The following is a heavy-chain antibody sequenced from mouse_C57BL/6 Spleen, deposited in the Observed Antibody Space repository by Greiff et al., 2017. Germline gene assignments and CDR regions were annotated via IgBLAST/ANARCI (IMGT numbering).Heavy chain of an antibody. CDR2: INYDGSST. D-gene: IGHD4-1*01. V-gene: IGHV5-16*01. Sequence: EVKLVESEGGLVQPGSSMKLSCTASGFTFSDYYLAWVRQVPEKGLEWVANINYDGSSTYYLDSLKSRFIISRDNAKNILYLQMSSLKSEDTATYYCAREVTGMYYFDYWGQGTTLTVSS. CDR3: AREVTGMYYFDY. J-gene: IGHJ2*01. CDR1: GFTFSDYY.